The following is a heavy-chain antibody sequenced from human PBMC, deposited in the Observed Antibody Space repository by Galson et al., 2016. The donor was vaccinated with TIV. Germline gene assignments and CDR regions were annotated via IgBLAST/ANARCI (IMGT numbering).Heavy chain of an antibody. D-gene: IGHD6-13*01. CDR2: TSYNGGNK. J-gene: IGHJ6*02. Sequence: SLRLSCAASGFTFSTYGMHWVRQAPGKGLEWVAVTSYNGGNKYYAASVKGRFTISRDNSKNTLHLQMNSLRAEDTAVYYCAKCRRGYDSSWFPRAAYYYYAMDVWGHGTTVTVSS. CDR3: AKCRRGYDSSWFPRAAYYYYAMDV. V-gene: IGHV3-30*18. CDR1: GFTFSTYG.